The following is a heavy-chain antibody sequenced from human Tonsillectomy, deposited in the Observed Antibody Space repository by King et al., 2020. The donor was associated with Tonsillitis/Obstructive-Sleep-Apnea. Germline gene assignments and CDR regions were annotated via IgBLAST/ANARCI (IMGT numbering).Heavy chain of an antibody. D-gene: IGHD4-17*01. J-gene: IGHJ2*01. Sequence: LQLQESGPGLVKPSENLSLTCTVSGGSISSSSFYWGWIRQPPGKGLEWIGSIYYTGSTYYNPSLKSQVTISVDTSKNQFSLQMSSVTAADTAVYYCARVPTAFYGDYPNWYFDLWGRGTLVTVSS. CDR2: IYYTGST. CDR1: GGSISSSSFY. CDR3: ARVPTAFYGDYPNWYFDL. V-gene: IGHV4-39*01.